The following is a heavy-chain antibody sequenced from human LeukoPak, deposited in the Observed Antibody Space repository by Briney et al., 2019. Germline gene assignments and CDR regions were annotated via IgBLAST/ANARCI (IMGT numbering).Heavy chain of an antibody. Sequence: GASVKVSCKASGGTCSSYAISWVRQAPGQGLEWMGGIIPIFGTANYAQKFQGRVTITADESTSTAYMELSSLRSEDTAVYYCARDLQYWVSDSGSYSSYFDYWGQGTLVTVSS. CDR1: GGTCSSYA. J-gene: IGHJ4*02. CDR2: IIPIFGTA. D-gene: IGHD1-26*01. V-gene: IGHV1-69*13. CDR3: ARDLQYWVSDSGSYSSYFDY.